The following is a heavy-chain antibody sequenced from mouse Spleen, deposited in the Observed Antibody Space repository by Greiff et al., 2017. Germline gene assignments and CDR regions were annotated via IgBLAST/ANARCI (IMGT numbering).Heavy chain of an antibody. CDR1: GDSITSGY. V-gene: IGHV3-8*02. CDR3: ARKSGNYWYFDV. D-gene: IGHD1-3*01. J-gene: IGHJ1*01. CDR2: ISYSGST. Sequence: EVQLVESGPSLVKPSQTLSLTCSVTGDSITSGYWNWIRKFPGNKLEYMGYISYSGSTYYNPSLKSRISITRDTSKNQYYLQLNSVTTEDTATYYCARKSGNYWYFDVWGAGTTVTVSS.